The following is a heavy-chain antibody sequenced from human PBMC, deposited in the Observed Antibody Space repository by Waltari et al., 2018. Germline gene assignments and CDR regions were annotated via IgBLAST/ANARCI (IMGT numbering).Heavy chain of an antibody. CDR1: GFTFDDYA. J-gene: IGHJ6*02. Sequence: EVQLVESGGGLVQPGRSLRLSCAASGFTFDDYAMHWVRQAPGKGLEWVSGISWNSGSIGYADSVKGRFTISRDNAKNSLYLQMNSLRAEDMALYYCAKGIRYYYGMDVWGQGTTVTVSS. V-gene: IGHV3-9*03. CDR3: AKGIRYYYGMDV. CDR2: ISWNSGSI.